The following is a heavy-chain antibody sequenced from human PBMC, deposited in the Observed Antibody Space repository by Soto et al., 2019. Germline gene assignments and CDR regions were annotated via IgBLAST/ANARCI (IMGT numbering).Heavy chain of an antibody. CDR2: IYYDGSNK. V-gene: IGHV3-33*01. CDR3: ARAQYSSSWYPFDY. J-gene: IGHJ4*02. CDR1: GFTFSSYG. D-gene: IGHD6-13*01. Sequence: PGGSLRLSCAASGFTFSSYGMHWVRQAPGKGLEWVAVIYYDGSNKYYADSVKGRFTISRDNSKNTLYLQMSSLRAEDTALYYCARAQYSSSWYPFDYWGQGTLVTVSS.